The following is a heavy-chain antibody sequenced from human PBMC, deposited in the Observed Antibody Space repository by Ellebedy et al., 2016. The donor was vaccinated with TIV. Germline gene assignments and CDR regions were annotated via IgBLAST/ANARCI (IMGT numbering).Heavy chain of an antibody. V-gene: IGHV4-4*07. CDR3: AREAGYNWNYVGYFQH. D-gene: IGHD1-7*01. CDR1: GGSISSYY. J-gene: IGHJ1*01. Sequence: SETLSLTCTVSGGSISSYYWSWIRQPAGKGLEWIGLIYTSGSTNYNPSLKSRVTMSVDTSKNQFSLKLSSVTAADTAVYYCAREAGYNWNYVGYFQHWGQGTLVTVSS. CDR2: IYTSGST.